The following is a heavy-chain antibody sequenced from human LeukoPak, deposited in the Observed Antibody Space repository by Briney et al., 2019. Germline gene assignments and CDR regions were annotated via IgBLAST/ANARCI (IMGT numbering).Heavy chain of an antibody. CDR3: ATPGYSSGWYFDP. CDR2: IYYSGST. J-gene: IGHJ5*02. Sequence: PSETLSLTCTVSGGSISSYYWGWIRQPPGKGLEWIGSIYYSGSTYYNPSLKSRVTISVDTSKNQFSLKLSSVTAADTAVYYCATPGYSSGWYFDPWGQGTLVTVSS. D-gene: IGHD6-19*01. CDR1: GGSISSYY. V-gene: IGHV4-39*01.